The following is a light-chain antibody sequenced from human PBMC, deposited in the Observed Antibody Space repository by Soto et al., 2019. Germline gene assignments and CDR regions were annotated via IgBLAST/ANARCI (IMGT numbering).Light chain of an antibody. V-gene: IGLV1-40*01. Sequence: QSVLTQPPSVSGAPGQRVTISCTGSSSNIGAGFDVHWYQQLPRTAPKLLIYSNNNRPSGVPDRFSVSRSATSASLAITGLQAADEADHYCPSYNSSLRAYVFGTGTKLTVL. CDR1: SSNIGAGFD. CDR2: SNN. CDR3: PSYNSSLRAYV. J-gene: IGLJ1*01.